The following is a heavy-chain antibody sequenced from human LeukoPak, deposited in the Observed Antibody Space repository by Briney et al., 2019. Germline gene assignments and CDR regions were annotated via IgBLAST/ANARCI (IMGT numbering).Heavy chain of an antibody. CDR1: GFTFSSYG. J-gene: IGHJ4*02. CDR3: ARGRSSSGPFDC. Sequence: GGSLRLSCAASGFTFSSYGMHWVRQAPGKGLEWVAVIWYDGSNKYYADSVKGRLTISRDNSKNTLYLQMNSLRAEDTAVYYCARGRSSSGPFDCWGQGTLVTVSS. D-gene: IGHD3-22*01. CDR2: IWYDGSNK. V-gene: IGHV3-33*01.